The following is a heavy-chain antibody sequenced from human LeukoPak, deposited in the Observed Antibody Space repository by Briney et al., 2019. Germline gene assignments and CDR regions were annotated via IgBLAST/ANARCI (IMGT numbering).Heavy chain of an antibody. Sequence: GGSLRLSCAASGFTFSSYAMHWVRQAPGKGLEWVAVISYDGSNKYYADSVKGRFTISRDNSKNTLYLQMNSLRAEDTAVYYCARGGQKNWFDPWGQGTPVTVSS. CDR2: ISYDGSNK. CDR1: GFTFSSYA. V-gene: IGHV3-30-3*01. J-gene: IGHJ5*02. D-gene: IGHD3-10*01. CDR3: ARGGQKNWFDP.